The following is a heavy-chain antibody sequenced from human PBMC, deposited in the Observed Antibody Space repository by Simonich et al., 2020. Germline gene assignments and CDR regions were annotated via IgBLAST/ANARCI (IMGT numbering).Heavy chain of an antibody. CDR1: GYTLTELS. V-gene: IGHV1-24*01. CDR2: FSPEDWGT. D-gene: IGHD5-12*01. J-gene: IGHJ4*02. Sequence: QVQLVQSGAEVKKPGASVKVSCKVSGYTLTELSMHVVRQAPGKGLEWMGGFSPEDWGTIYAQEVPGRVHMTGGTSTDTAYMEPSSLGSEDPAVYYCATGGYDLGWGQGTLVTVSS. CDR3: ATGGYDLG.